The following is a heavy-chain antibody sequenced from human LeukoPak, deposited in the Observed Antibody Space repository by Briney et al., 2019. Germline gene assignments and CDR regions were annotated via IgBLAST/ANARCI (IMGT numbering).Heavy chain of an antibody. V-gene: IGHV4-34*01. D-gene: IGHD2-21*02. CDR3: ARGGFYCGGDCYVDY. J-gene: IGHJ4*02. CDR1: GGSFSPYY. Sequence: PSETLSLTCAVYGGSFSPYYWSWIRQPPGKGLEWIGEINHSGSTNYNPSLKSRVTISVDTSKNQFSLRLSSVTAADTAGYYCARGGFYCGGDCYVDYWGQGTLVTVSS. CDR2: INHSGST.